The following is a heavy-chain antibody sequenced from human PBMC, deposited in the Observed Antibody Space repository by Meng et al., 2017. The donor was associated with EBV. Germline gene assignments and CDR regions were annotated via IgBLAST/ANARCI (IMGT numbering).Heavy chain of an antibody. J-gene: IGHJ4*02. V-gene: IGHV1-18*01. Sequence: QVQLVQSGAGVTEPRAAVQVSCKASGYTFTSYGISWVRPAPEQGLEWMGWISAYNGNTNYAQKIQGRVTMTTDTSTSTAYMELRSLRSDDTAVYYCARGLDYFDDWGQGTLVTVSS. CDR3: ARGLDYFDD. CDR1: GYTFTSYG. CDR2: ISAYNGNT.